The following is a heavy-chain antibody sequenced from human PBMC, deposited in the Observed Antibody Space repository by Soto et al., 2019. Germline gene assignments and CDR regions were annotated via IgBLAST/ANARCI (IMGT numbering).Heavy chain of an antibody. CDR2: MNPNSGNT. Sequence: ASVKVSCKASGYTFTSYDINWVRQATGQGLEWMGWMNPNSGNTGYAQKFQGRVTMTRNTSISTAYMELSSLRSEGTAVYYCARGHIVSAIYYYMEVWGKGTTVTVSS. D-gene: IGHD3-16*02. V-gene: IGHV1-8*01. J-gene: IGHJ6*03. CDR1: GYTFTSYD. CDR3: ARGHIVSAIYYYMEV.